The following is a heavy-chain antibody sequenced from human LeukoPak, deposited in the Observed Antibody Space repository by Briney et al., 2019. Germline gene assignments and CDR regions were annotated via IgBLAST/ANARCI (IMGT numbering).Heavy chain of an antibody. J-gene: IGHJ4*02. D-gene: IGHD3-9*01. CDR2: ISGSGGST. V-gene: IGHV3-23*01. Sequence: GGSLRLSCEASGFTFRSYAMTWVRQAPGKGLEWVSAISGSGGSTYYADSVKGRFTISRDNSKNTLYLQMNSLRAEDTAVYYCAKGGYFDWLLYWGQGTLVTVSS. CDR3: AKGGYFDWLLY. CDR1: GFTFRSYA.